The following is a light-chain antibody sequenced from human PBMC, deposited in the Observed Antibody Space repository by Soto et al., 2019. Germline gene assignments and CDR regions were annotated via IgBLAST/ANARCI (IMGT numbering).Light chain of an antibody. Sequence: EIVMTQSPATLSVSPGERATLSCRASQSVSSNLAWYQQKPGQAPRLLIYGASARATGIPARFSGSGSGTEFTVTISSLQSEDFAVYYCQQYDKRRLCTFGQGTKLEIK. CDR1: QSVSSN. J-gene: IGKJ2*02. V-gene: IGKV3-15*01. CDR3: QQYDKRRLCT. CDR2: GAS.